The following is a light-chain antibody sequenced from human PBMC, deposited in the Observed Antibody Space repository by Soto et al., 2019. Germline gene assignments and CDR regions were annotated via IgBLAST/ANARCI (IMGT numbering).Light chain of an antibody. V-gene: IGLV2-14*01. Sequence: QSALTQPASVSGSPGQSITISCTGTSSGVGGYNYVSWYQQHPGKAPKLMIYEVSNRPSEVSNRFCGSKSGNTASLTISGLQAEDEGNYYCSSYTSGSTLVVFGGGTKLTVL. CDR2: EVS. CDR1: SSGVGGYNY. CDR3: SSYTSGSTLVV. J-gene: IGLJ2*01.